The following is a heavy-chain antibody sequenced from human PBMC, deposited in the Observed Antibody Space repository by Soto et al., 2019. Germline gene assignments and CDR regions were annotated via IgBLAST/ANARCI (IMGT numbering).Heavy chain of an antibody. CDR3: ARLNYDILTGSWYFDY. CDR2: ISSSSSYI. D-gene: IGHD3-9*01. CDR1: GFTFSSYS. J-gene: IGHJ4*02. V-gene: IGHV3-21*01. Sequence: GGSLRLSCAASGFTFSSYSMNWVRQAPGKGLEWVSSISSSSSYIYYADSVKGRFTISRDNAKNSLYLQMNSLRAEDTAVYYCARLNYDILTGSWYFDYWGQGTLVTVSS.